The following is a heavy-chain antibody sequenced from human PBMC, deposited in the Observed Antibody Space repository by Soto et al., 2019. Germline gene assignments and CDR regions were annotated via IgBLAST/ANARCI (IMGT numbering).Heavy chain of an antibody. D-gene: IGHD3-22*01. V-gene: IGHV3-30-3*01. CDR2: ISKDGSKE. CDR1: GFSFSSFP. CDR3: ATEGAAGYYPN. Sequence: QVQLVESGGGVVQPGRSLRLSCAASGFSFSSFPIHWVRQAPDKGLEWVALISKDGSKEYYADSVKGRFTISRDNSRNTVSLQMNSLRDEDKAVYYCATEGAAGYYPNWGQGTLVTVSS. J-gene: IGHJ4*02.